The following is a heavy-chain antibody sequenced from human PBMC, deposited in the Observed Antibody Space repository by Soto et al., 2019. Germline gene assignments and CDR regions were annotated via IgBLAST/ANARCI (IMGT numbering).Heavy chain of an antibody. D-gene: IGHD3-16*02. CDR1: GGSISSYY. Sequence: PSETLSLTCTVSGGSISSYYWSWIRQPPGKGLEWIGYIYYSGSTNYNPSLKSRVTISVDTSKNQFSLKPSSVTAADTAVYYCARGYDYVWGSYREYYFDYWGQGTLVTVSS. CDR2: IYYSGST. CDR3: ARGYDYVWGSYREYYFDY. V-gene: IGHV4-59*01. J-gene: IGHJ4*02.